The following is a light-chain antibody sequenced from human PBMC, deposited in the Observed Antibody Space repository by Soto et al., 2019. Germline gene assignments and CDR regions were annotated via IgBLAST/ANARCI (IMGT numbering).Light chain of an antibody. CDR2: DNN. Sequence: QSALTQPPSVSAAPGQKVTISCSGSSSNIGNNYVSWYQQLPGTAPKLLIYDNNKRPSGIPDRFSGSKSGTSATLGITGLQTGDEADYYCGTWDSSLSAGGVFGTGTKLTV. V-gene: IGLV1-51*01. CDR1: SSNIGNNY. J-gene: IGLJ1*01. CDR3: GTWDSSLSAGGV.